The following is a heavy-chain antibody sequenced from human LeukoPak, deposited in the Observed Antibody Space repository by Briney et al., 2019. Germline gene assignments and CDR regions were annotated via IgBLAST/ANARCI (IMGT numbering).Heavy chain of an antibody. V-gene: IGHV3-30*18. CDR3: AKDDPNSSGLDY. Sequence: GGSLRLSCPASGLTFSSYGMHWVRQAPGKGLEWVAVISYDGSNKYYADSVKGRFTISRDNSKNTLYLQMNSLRAEDTAVYYCAKDDPNSSGLDYWGQGTLVTVSS. CDR1: GLTFSSYG. J-gene: IGHJ4*02. D-gene: IGHD6-19*01. CDR2: ISYDGSNK.